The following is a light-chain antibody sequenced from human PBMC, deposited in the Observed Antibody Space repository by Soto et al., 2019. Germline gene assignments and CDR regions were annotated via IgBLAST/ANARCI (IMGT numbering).Light chain of an antibody. CDR2: EVS. V-gene: IGLV2-23*02. J-gene: IGLJ2*01. CDR3: CSYAGSSTFY. Sequence: QSVLTQPASVSGSPGQSITISCTGTDSDVGSFNLVSWYQQHPGKAPKLLIFEVSKWPSGVSNRFSGSKSGNTASLTISGLQADDEADYYCCSYAGSSTFYFGGGTKVTVL. CDR1: DSDVGSFNL.